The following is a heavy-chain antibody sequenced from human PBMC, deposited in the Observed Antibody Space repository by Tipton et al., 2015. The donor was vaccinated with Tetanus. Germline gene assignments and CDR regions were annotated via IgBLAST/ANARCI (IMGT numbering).Heavy chain of an antibody. Sequence: TLSLTCAVYGGSFSGYYWSWIRQPPGKGLEWIGYIYYSGSTNYNPSLKSRVTISVDTSKNQFSLKLSSVTAADTAVYYCARHEDSSGYFAWFDPWGQGTLVTVSS. CDR1: GGSFSGYY. CDR2: IYYSGST. J-gene: IGHJ5*02. V-gene: IGHV4-59*08. D-gene: IGHD3-22*01. CDR3: ARHEDSSGYFAWFDP.